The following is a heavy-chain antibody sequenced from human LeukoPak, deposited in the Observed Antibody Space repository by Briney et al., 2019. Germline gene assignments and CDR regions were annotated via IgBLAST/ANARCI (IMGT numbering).Heavy chain of an antibody. D-gene: IGHD3-10*01. Sequence: ASVKISCKVSGYTFTDYYMHWVQQAPGKGLEWMGLVDPEDGETIYAEKFQGRVTITADTSTDTAYMELSSLRSEDTAVYCCGTVTIVRGDYWGQGTLVTVSA. V-gene: IGHV1-69-2*01. CDR2: VDPEDGET. CDR3: GTVTIVRGDY. CDR1: GYTFTDYY. J-gene: IGHJ4*02.